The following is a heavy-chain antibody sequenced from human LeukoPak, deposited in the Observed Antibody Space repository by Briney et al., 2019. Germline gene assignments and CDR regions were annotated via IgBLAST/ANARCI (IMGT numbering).Heavy chain of an antibody. D-gene: IGHD6-13*01. V-gene: IGHV4-39*07. J-gene: IGHJ4*02. Sequence: SETLSLTCTVSGGSISSSSYYRGWIRQPPGKGLEWIGSIYYSGSTNYNPSLKSRVTISVDTSKNQFSLKLSSVTAADTAVYYCARGTAAPGAPPYYFDYWGQGTLVTVSS. CDR3: ARGTAAPGAPPYYFDY. CDR2: IYYSGST. CDR1: GGSISSSSYY.